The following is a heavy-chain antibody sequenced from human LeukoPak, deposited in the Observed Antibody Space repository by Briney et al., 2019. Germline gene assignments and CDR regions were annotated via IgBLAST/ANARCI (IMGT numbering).Heavy chain of an antibody. Sequence: ASVKVSCKASGYTFTGYYMHWVRQAPGQGLEWMGWINPNSGGTNYAQKFQGRVTMTRDTSISTAYMELSRLRSDDTAVYYCARVEPRGTAVAGPVFDYWGQGTLVTVSS. V-gene: IGHV1-2*02. J-gene: IGHJ4*02. CDR1: GYTFTGYY. D-gene: IGHD6-19*01. CDR3: ARVEPRGTAVAGPVFDY. CDR2: INPNSGGT.